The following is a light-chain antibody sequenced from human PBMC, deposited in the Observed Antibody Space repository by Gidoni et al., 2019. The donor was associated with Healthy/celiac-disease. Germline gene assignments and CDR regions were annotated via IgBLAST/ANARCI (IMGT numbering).Light chain of an antibody. CDR3: CSYAGSSTNWV. Sequence: QPALTQPAPVSGSPGQSITISCTGTSSDVGSYNLVSWYQQHPGKAPKLMIYEGSKRPSGVSNRFSGSKSGNTASLTISGLQAEDEADYYCCSYAGSSTNWVFGGGTKLTVL. V-gene: IGLV2-23*01. J-gene: IGLJ3*02. CDR2: EGS. CDR1: SSDVGSYNL.